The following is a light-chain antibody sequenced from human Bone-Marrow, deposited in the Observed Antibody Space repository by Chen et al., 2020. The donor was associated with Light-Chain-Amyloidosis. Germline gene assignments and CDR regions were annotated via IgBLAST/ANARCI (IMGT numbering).Light chain of an antibody. Sequence: QSVLTQPPSVSGAPGQRVTISCTGTSSNIGAGYAVHWYQQLPGTAPKPLIYDNDNRPSGVPDRFSASKSGTSASLASNGLQAEDEADYYCQSYDTTLSGSVFGGGTKLTVL. J-gene: IGLJ3*02. CDR2: DND. CDR1: SSNIGAGYA. CDR3: QSYDTTLSGSV. V-gene: IGLV1-40*01.